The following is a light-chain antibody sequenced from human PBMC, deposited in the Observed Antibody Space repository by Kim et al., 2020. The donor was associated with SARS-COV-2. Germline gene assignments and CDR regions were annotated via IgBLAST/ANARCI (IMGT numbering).Light chain of an antibody. J-gene: IGLJ2*01. V-gene: IGLV3-19*01. Sequence: ALGQTVRITCQGDSLRSYAASWYQQKPGQAPVLVIYGENNRPSGIPDRFSGSTLGNTASLTITGAQAEDEADYYCNSRDNSGKHLRFGGGTKVTVL. CDR3: NSRDNSGKHLR. CDR2: GEN. CDR1: SLRSYA.